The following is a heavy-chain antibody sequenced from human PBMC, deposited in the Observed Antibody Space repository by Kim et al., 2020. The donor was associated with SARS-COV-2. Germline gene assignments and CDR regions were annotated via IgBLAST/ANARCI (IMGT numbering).Heavy chain of an antibody. J-gene: IGHJ4*02. D-gene: IGHD3-22*01. CDR2: IYYSGST. V-gene: IGHV4-59*08. CDR1: GGSISSYY. CDR3: ARHRSTMIPWGFDY. Sequence: SETLSLTCTVSGGSISSYYWSWIRQPPGKGLEWIGYIYYSGSTNYNPSLKSRVTISVDTSKNQFSLKLSSVTAADTAVYYCARHRSTMIPWGFDYWGQGTLVTVSP.